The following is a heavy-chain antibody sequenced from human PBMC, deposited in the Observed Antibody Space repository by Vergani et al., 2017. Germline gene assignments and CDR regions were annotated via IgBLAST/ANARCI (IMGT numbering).Heavy chain of an antibody. CDR2: INPNSGGT. Sequence: QVQLVQSGAEVKKPGASVKVSCKASGYTFTGYYMHWVRQAPGQGLEWMGWINPNSGGTKYAQKFQGRVTMTRDTSISTAYMELSRLRSDDTAVYYCARVIVGCSRTNCFADHWGQGTLVTVSS. V-gene: IGHV1-2*02. CDR3: ARVIVGCSRTNCFADH. CDR1: GYTFTGYY. J-gene: IGHJ4*02. D-gene: IGHD2-2*01.